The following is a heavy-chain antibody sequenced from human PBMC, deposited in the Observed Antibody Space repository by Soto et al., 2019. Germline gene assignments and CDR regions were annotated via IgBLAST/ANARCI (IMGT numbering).Heavy chain of an antibody. V-gene: IGHV1-3*01. CDR3: ARGYNYVQSWLHGMDV. CDR1: GYTFTSYA. CDR2: INAGNGNT. Sequence: ASVKVSCKASGYTFTSYAMHWVRQAPGQRLEWMGWINAGNGNTKYSQKFQGRVTITRDTSASTAYMELSSLRSEDTAVYYCARGYNYVQSWLHGMDVWGQGTTVTVSS. D-gene: IGHD1-20*01. J-gene: IGHJ6*02.